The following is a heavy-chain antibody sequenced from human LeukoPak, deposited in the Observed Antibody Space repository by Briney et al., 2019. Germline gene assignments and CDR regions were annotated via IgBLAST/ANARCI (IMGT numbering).Heavy chain of an antibody. CDR1: GGSISSGGYY. D-gene: IGHD6-13*01. V-gene: IGHV4-31*03. CDR2: IYYSGST. Sequence: SQTLSLTCTGSGGSISSGGYYWSWIRQHPGKGLEWIGYIYYSGSTYYNPSLKSRVTISVDTSKNQFSLKLSSVTAADTAVYYCAREYIAAAGVFDHWGQGTLVTVSS. J-gene: IGHJ4*02. CDR3: AREYIAAAGVFDH.